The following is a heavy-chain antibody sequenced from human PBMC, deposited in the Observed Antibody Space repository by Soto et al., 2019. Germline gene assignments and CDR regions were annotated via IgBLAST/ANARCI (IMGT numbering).Heavy chain of an antibody. J-gene: IGHJ3*02. V-gene: IGHV3-11*01. CDR1: GFPFSDYY. CDR2: ISSSGSTK. CDR3: ARDKGRIVVVVAATSTFDAFDI. D-gene: IGHD2-15*01. Sequence: GGALRLSCAASGFPFSDYYMIWLRQAPGKGLEWVSYISSSGSTKYYANSVKGRFTISRDNAKNSLYLQMNSLRGEDTAVYYCARDKGRIVVVVAATSTFDAFDIWGQGTMVTVSS.